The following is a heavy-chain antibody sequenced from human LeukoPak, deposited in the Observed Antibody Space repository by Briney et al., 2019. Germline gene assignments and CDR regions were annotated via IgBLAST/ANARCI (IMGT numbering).Heavy chain of an antibody. CDR2: ISGSDDST. J-gene: IGHJ4*02. D-gene: IGHD3-16*02. Sequence: PGGSLRLSCAASGFTFRSYAMCGVRPAPGKGREGVSAISGSDDSTYYADSVKGRFTISRDNSKNTLYLQMNSLRAEDTVLYYCAKGGLIAYFDYWGQGTLVTVSS. V-gene: IGHV3-23*01. CDR1: GFTFRSYA. CDR3: AKGGLIAYFDY.